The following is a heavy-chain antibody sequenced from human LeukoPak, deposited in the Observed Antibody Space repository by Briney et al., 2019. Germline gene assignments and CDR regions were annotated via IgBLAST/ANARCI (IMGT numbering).Heavy chain of an antibody. J-gene: IGHJ4*02. CDR3: ARDVRAGPRHSGNFDY. CDR2: ISSSGSTI. Sequence: QPGGSLRLSCAASGFTFSSYEMNWVRQAPGKGLEWVSYISSSGSTIYYADSVKGRFTISRDNAKNSLYLQMNSLRAEDTAVYYCARDVRAGPRHSGNFDYWGQGTLVTVSS. V-gene: IGHV3-48*03. D-gene: IGHD3-10*02. CDR1: GFTFSSYE.